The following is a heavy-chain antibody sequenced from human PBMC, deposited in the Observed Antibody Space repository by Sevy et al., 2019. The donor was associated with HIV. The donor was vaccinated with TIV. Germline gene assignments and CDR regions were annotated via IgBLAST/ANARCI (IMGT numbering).Heavy chain of an antibody. Sequence: GGSLRLSCAASGFTFSNAWMCWVRQAPGKGLEWVGRIKSKTDGGTTDYAAPVKGRFTISRDDSKNTLYLQMNSLKTEDTAVYYCTTDLRKHYDSSGYYPVFDYWGQGTLVTVSS. D-gene: IGHD3-22*01. V-gene: IGHV3-15*01. J-gene: IGHJ4*02. CDR1: GFTFSNAW. CDR2: IKSKTDGGTT. CDR3: TTDLRKHYDSSGYYPVFDY.